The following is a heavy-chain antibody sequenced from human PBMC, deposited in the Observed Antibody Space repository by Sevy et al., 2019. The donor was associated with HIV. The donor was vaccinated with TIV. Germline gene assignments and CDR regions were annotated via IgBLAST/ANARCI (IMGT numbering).Heavy chain of an antibody. CDR1: GFTFDDYT. J-gene: IGHJ6*02. CDR2: ISWDGGST. Sequence: GGSLRLSCAASGFTFDDYTMHWVRQAPGKGLEWVSLISWDGGSTYYADSVKGRFTISRDNSKSSLYLQMNSLRTEDTALYYCAKSRRYYNYYYGMDVWGQGTTVTVSS. CDR3: AKSRRYYNYYYGMDV. D-gene: IGHD3-16*02. V-gene: IGHV3-43*01.